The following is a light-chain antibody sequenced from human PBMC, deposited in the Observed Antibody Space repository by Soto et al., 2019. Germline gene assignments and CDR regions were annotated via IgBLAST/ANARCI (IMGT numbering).Light chain of an antibody. CDR1: QSVRSN. J-gene: IGKJ5*01. V-gene: IGKV3-15*01. CDR3: QQYAQLPPIS. Sequence: EIIVTQSPATRSVWPGERAKLSCRASQSVRSNLAWYQQKPGQAPRLLIYGASTRATGIPARFSGSGSGTEFTLIISSLQSEDFAVDYCQQYAQLPPISFDYGTRLEIK. CDR2: GAS.